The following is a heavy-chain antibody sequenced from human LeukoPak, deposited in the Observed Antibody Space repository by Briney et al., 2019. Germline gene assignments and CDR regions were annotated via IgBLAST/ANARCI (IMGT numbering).Heavy chain of an antibody. Sequence: PGGSLRLSCAASGFTFSSYGMHWVRQAPGKGLEWVAVISYDGSNKYYADSVKGRFTISRDNSKNTLYLQMNSLRAEDTAVYYCAKDQITMIVVPDDAFDIWGQGTMVTVSS. CDR1: GFTFSSYG. CDR2: ISYDGSNK. V-gene: IGHV3-30*18. J-gene: IGHJ3*02. CDR3: AKDQITMIVVPDDAFDI. D-gene: IGHD3-22*01.